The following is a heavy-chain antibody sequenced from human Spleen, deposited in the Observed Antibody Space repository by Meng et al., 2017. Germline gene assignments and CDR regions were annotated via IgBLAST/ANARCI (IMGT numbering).Heavy chain of an antibody. CDR3: ARDGNTVTQKYYGLDV. J-gene: IGHJ6*02. V-gene: IGHV3-21*01. Sequence: GESLKISCVGSGFTFSSYIMNWVRQAPGKGLEWVSSISSSTAYIYYADSVKGRFTISRDNAKNSLYLQMNSLRAEDTAVYYCARDGNTVTQKYYGLDVWGQGPTVTVSS. D-gene: IGHD4-17*01. CDR2: ISSSTAYI. CDR1: GFTFSSYI.